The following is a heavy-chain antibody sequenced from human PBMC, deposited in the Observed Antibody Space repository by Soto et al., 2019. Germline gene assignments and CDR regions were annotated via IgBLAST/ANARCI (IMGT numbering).Heavy chain of an antibody. CDR3: AKSLFGGPDI. V-gene: IGHV3-23*01. CDR1: RFTFSTYA. CDR2: ISGGGGDT. D-gene: IGHD2-15*01. J-gene: IGHJ3*02. Sequence: EVQLLESGGGLVQPGGSLRLSCAASRFTFSTYAMSWVRQAPGKGLEWVSGISGGGGDTSYADSVRGRFTCSRDNSKNTLYLQMNSLRAEDTALYYFAKSLFGGPDIWGQGTMVTVSS.